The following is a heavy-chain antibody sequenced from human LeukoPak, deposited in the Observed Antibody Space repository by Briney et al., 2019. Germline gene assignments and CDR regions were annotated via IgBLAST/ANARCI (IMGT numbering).Heavy chain of an antibody. D-gene: IGHD3-22*01. J-gene: IGHJ3*02. CDR1: GGSISSGGYY. Sequence: SETLSLTCTVSGGSISSGGYYWSWIRQHPGKGLEWIGYIYYSGSTYYNPSLKSRVTISVDTSKNQFSLKLSSVTAADTAVYYCARSIVVPRRAFDIWGQGTTVTVSS. CDR3: ARSIVVPRRAFDI. V-gene: IGHV4-31*03. CDR2: IYYSGST.